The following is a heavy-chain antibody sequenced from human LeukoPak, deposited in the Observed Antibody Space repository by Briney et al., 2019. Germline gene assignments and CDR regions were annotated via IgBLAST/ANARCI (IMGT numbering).Heavy chain of an antibody. CDR2: ISSSSSYI. CDR3: ARDIHDSSGYPPRRAAFDI. CDR1: GFTFSSYS. J-gene: IGHJ3*02. D-gene: IGHD3-22*01. V-gene: IGHV3-21*01. Sequence: GGSLRLSCAASGFTFSSYSMNWVRQAPGKGLEWVSSISSSSSYIYYADSVKGRFTISRDNAKNSLYLQMNSLRAEDTAVYYCARDIHDSSGYPPRRAAFDIWGQGTMVTVSS.